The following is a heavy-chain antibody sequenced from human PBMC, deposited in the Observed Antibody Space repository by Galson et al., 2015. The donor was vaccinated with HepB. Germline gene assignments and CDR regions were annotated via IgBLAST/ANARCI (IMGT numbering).Heavy chain of an antibody. CDR1: GGTFSNHV. CDR3: ARGNYGMDV. CDR2: IIPMFGEP. Sequence: SVKVSCKASGGTFSNHVINWARQAPGQGLEWMGGIIPMFGEPRHAQKFQDRITLSADAATSTAYMEVTSLQSADTAVYYCARGNYGMDVWGQGTTVIVSS. V-gene: IGHV1-69*13. J-gene: IGHJ6*02.